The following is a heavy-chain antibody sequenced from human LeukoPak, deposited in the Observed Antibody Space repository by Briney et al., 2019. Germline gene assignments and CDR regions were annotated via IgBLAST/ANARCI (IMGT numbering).Heavy chain of an antibody. D-gene: IGHD1-26*01. V-gene: IGHV3-30-3*01. J-gene: IGHJ4*02. CDR1: GFTFSSYA. CDR2: ISYDGSNK. CDR3: ARDKIVGATNFDY. Sequence: QPGGSLRLSCAASGFTFSSYAMHWVRQAPGKGLEWVAVISYDGSNKYYADSVKGRFTISRDNSKNTLYLQMNSLRAEDTAIYYCARDKIVGATNFDYWGQGTLVTVSS.